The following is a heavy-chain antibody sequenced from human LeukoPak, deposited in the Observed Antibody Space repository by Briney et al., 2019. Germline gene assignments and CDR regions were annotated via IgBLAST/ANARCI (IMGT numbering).Heavy chain of an antibody. V-gene: IGHV3-30*01. CDR2: ISYDGNNK. D-gene: IGHD3-10*01. Sequence: GGSLRLSCAASGFTFSRNVMHWVRQAPGKGLEWVALISYDGNNKFYADSVKGRFTISRDNSRKTLYLRMNSLRGEDAAVYSCARGGIPTGPYYYFYYMDVWGKGTAVTVSS. CDR3: ARGGIPTGPYYYFYYMDV. J-gene: IGHJ6*03. CDR1: GFTFSRNV.